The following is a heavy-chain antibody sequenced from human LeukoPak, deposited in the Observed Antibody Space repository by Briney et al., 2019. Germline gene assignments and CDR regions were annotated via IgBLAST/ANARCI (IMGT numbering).Heavy chain of an antibody. J-gene: IGHJ4*02. V-gene: IGHV5-51*01. CDR2: IHPGDSDI. CDR1: GYSFTSSW. CDR3: ASGGFFDY. Sequence: GESLKISCKASGYSFTSSWIGCVRPLSGKCLEWMAIIHPGDSDIRYSPSFQGQVTISADKSISTAYLQWSSLKASDTAMYYCASGGFFDYWGQGTLVTVSS. D-gene: IGHD4-23*01.